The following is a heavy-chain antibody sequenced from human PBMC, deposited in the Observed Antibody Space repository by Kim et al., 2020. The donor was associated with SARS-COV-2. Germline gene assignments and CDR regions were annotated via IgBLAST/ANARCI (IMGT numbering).Heavy chain of an antibody. CDR3: ARDPGSSGWYGGFDY. Sequence: SDTLSLTCAVSGGSISSSNWWSWVRQPPGKGLEWIGEIYHSGSTNYNPSLKSRVTISVDKSKNQFSLKLSSVTAADTAVYYCARDPGSSGWYGGFDYWGQGTLVTVSS. D-gene: IGHD6-19*01. CDR1: GGSISSSNW. J-gene: IGHJ4*02. V-gene: IGHV4-4*02. CDR2: IYHSGST.